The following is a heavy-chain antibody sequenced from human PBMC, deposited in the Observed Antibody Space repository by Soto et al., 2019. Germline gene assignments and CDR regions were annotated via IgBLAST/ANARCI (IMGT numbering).Heavy chain of an antibody. V-gene: IGHV3-30*18. CDR1: GFTFSSYG. CDR3: AKDRGGSGWCFDY. J-gene: IGHJ4*02. D-gene: IGHD6-19*01. CDR2: ISYDGSNK. Sequence: QVQLVESGGGVVQPGRSLRLSCAASGFTFSSYGMHWVRQAPGKGLEWVAVISYDGSNKYYADSVKGRFTISRDNSKNTLYRQMNSLRAEDTAVYYCAKDRGGSGWCFDYWGQGTLVTVSS.